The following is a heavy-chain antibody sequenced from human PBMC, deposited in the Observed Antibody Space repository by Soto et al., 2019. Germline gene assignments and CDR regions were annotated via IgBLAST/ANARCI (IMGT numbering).Heavy chain of an antibody. V-gene: IGHV4-31*03. CDR1: GGLISSRGYY. J-gene: IGHJ4*02. Sequence: QVQLQESGPGLVKPSQTLSLTCNVSGGLISSRGYYWSWIRQHPGKGLEWIGYIYYSGSTYYNPSFKSRLTLSVDTSKNQFSLKLSSVTAADTAVYFCARDMGGYNSLDYWGQGTLVTVSS. CDR3: ARDMGGYNSLDY. D-gene: IGHD5-12*01. CDR2: IYYSGST.